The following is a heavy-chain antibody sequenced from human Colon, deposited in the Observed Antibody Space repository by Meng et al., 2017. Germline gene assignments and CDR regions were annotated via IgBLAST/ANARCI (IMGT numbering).Heavy chain of an antibody. CDR1: GFNFRELG. CDR3: AKEWSSSYAYYDA. V-gene: IGHV3-30*04. D-gene: IGHD3-16*01. J-gene: IGHJ5*01. Sequence: VTLVQSGGGVVQPGTSLRLSCSASGFNFRELGLHGVRQAPGKGMEWVAAVTYDGKKQYYADSVKGRFIISRDNSDNTLYLQMGSLKPEDTAIYYCAKEWSSSYAYYDAWGQGTLVTVSS. CDR2: VTYDGKKQ.